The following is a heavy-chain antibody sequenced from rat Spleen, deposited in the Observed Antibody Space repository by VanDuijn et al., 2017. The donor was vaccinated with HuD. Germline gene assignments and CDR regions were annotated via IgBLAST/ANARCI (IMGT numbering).Heavy chain of an antibody. V-gene: IGHV4-2*01. CDR3: TTDSNWELEVMDA. CDR2: INKDSSTI. Sequence: EVKLVESGGGLVQPGRSLTLSCAASGFNFNDYWMGWVRQAPGKGLEWIGEINKDSSTIKYTPSLKEKFTIFRDNAQNTLYLQMSKVGSEDTAIYYFTTDSNWELEVMDAWGQGASVTVSS. J-gene: IGHJ4*01. CDR1: GFNFNDYW. D-gene: IGHD5-1*01.